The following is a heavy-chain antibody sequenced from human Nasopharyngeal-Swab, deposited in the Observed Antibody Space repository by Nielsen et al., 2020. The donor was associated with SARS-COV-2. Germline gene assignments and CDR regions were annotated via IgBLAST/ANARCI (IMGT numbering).Heavy chain of an antibody. CDR3: ARGPIKTPASSWFDP. Sequence: SETLSLTCTVSGGSISSYYWSWIRQPPGKGLEWIGYIYYSGSTNYNPPLKSRVTISVDTSKNQFSLKLSSVTAADTAVYYCARGPIKTPASSWFDPWGQGTLVTVSS. CDR1: GGSISSYY. J-gene: IGHJ5*02. CDR2: IYYSGST. D-gene: IGHD6-13*01. V-gene: IGHV4-59*01.